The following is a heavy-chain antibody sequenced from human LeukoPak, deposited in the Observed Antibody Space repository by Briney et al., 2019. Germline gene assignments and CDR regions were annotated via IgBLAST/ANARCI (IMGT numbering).Heavy chain of an antibody. J-gene: IGHJ2*01. Sequence: TGGSLRLSCAASGFTFSSYDMSWVRQAPGKGLEWVSASGGDGGSTYADSVKGRFTISRDNSKNTLYLQMNSLRAEDTATYYCAKALNYRYFDLWGRGNLVTVSS. CDR2: SGGDGGST. CDR3: AKALNYRYFDL. CDR1: GFTFSSYD. V-gene: IGHV3-23*01.